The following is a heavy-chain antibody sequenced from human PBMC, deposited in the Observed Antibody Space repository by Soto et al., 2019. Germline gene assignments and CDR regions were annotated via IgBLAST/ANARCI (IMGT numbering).Heavy chain of an antibody. V-gene: IGHV3-33*01. D-gene: IGHD2-2*02. J-gene: IGHJ4*02. Sequence: VQLVESGGGVVQPGRSLRLSCAASGFTFSSYGMHWVRQAPGKGLEWVAVIWYDGSNKYYADSVKGRFTISRDNSKSTLYLQMNSLRAEDTAVYYCAGLYGDFDYWGQGTLVTVSS. CDR1: GFTFSSYG. CDR2: IWYDGSNK. CDR3: AGLYGDFDY.